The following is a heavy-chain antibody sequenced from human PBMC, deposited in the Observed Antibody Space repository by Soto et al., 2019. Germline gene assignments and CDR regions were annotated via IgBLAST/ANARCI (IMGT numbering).Heavy chain of an antibody. D-gene: IGHD6-13*01. CDR2: ISHSGRI. Sequence: SETLSLTCAVYGGSVSSGSYYWSWIRQPPGKGLEWIAEISHSGRIHFNPSLKSRVTISVDTSKNQFSLKMSSVAAADTAVYYCARGQGAAAGHSNFDYWGQGALVTVSS. J-gene: IGHJ4*02. V-gene: IGHV4-61*01. CDR1: GGSVSSGSYY. CDR3: ARGQGAAAGHSNFDY.